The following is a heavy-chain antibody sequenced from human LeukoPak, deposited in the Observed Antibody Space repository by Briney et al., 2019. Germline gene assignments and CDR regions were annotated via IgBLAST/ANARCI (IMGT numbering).Heavy chain of an antibody. V-gene: IGHV3-7*01. CDR3: AREGSSGQYYYYGMDV. D-gene: IGHD3-22*01. Sequence: GGSLRLSCAASGFTYTNYWMSWVRQAPGKGLEWVANIRQDGLETYYVDSVRGRFTISRDNAKNSLYLQMNSLRAEDTAVYHCAREGSSGQYYYYGMDVWGQGTTVTVSS. CDR1: GFTYTNYW. CDR2: IRQDGLET. J-gene: IGHJ6*02.